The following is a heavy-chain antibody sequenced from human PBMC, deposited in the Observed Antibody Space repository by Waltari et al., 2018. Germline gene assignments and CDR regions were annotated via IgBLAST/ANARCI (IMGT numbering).Heavy chain of an antibody. D-gene: IGHD5-12*01. CDR2: VIPVFVTS. V-gene: IGHV1-69*14. Sequence: QVQLVQSGAEVRKHGSSVRISCKPSGGTFSSWAFSWVRQAPGQGLEWVGSVIPVFVTSSSAQRFQGRVSITADKSTTTIHMELNSLTSDDAAVYYCAKESGGYDHPYFDQWGQGTLVTVSS. CDR1: GGTFSSWA. J-gene: IGHJ4*02. CDR3: AKESGGYDHPYFDQ.